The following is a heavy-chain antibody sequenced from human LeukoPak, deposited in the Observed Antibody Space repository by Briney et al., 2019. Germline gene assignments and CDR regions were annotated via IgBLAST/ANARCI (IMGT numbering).Heavy chain of an antibody. CDR1: GFSFSTYD. CDR3: AKDRRWSSSSKNYYYYMDV. J-gene: IGHJ6*03. D-gene: IGHD6-6*01. Sequence: GGSLRLSCAASGFSFSTYDMAWVRQAPGKGLEWLSAISGSGGSRHSADSATGRFTISRDNSKNTLYLQMNSLRAEDTAVYYCAKDRRWSSSSKNYYYYMDVWGKGTTVTVSS. CDR2: ISGSGGSR. V-gene: IGHV3-23*01.